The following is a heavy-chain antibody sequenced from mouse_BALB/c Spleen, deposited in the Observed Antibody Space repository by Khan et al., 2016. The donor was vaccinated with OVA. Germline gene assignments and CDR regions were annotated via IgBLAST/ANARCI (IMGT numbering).Heavy chain of an antibody. Sequence: VELVESGPGLVAPSQSLSITCTVSGFSLTGYGVNWVRQPPGKGLEWLGMIWGDGSTDYNSALNYRLSISKDNSNSQIFLKMNSLQTDDTARYYCARAYYGNYREAMDYWGQGTSVTFSS. D-gene: IGHD2-10*01. V-gene: IGHV2-6-7*01. CDR2: IWGDGST. CDR3: ARAYYGNYREAMDY. CDR1: GFSLTGYG. J-gene: IGHJ4*01.